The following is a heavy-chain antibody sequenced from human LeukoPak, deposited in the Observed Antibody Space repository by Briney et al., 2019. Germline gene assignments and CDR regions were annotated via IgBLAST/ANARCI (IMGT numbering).Heavy chain of an antibody. D-gene: IGHD6-13*01. CDR3: ARVPSIAAAGDKNY. V-gene: IGHV1-2*02. J-gene: IGHJ4*02. CDR1: GYTFTGYY. Sequence: ASAKVSCKASGYTFTGYYMHWVRQAPGQGLEWMGWINPNSGGTNYAQKFQGRVTMTRDTSISTAYMELSRLRSDDTAVYYCARVPSIAAAGDKNYWGQGTLVTVSS. CDR2: INPNSGGT.